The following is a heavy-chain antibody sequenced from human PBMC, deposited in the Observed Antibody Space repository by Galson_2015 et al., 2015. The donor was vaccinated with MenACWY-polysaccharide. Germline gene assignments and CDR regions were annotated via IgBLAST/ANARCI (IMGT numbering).Heavy chain of an antibody. CDR1: GYTFSSYG. J-gene: IGHJ4*02. CDR3: VRGLSGDY. V-gene: IGHV3-23*01. CDR2: ISDGGGRT. Sequence: CAASGYTFSSYGMSWVRQAPGKGLEWVSGISDGGGRTYYADSVKGRFTISRDSSKNTLYLQMNSLRAEDTATYYCVRGLSGDYWGQGTLVTVSS. D-gene: IGHD3-10*01.